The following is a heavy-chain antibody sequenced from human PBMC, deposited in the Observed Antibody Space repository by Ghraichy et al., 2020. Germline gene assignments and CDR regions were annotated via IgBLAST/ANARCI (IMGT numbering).Heavy chain of an antibody. CDR1: GGSINSGDYY. CDR3: ARDLAGHDAFDI. D-gene: IGHD6-13*01. CDR2: IYYSGTT. V-gene: IGHV4-30-4*01. J-gene: IGHJ3*02. Sequence: SLNISCTVSGGSINSGDYYWTWIRQPPGKGPEWIGYIYYSGTTYYDPSLKSRVTISIDTSKNQFSLKLNSVTAPDTAVYYCARDLAGHDAFDIWGQGTMVTVSS.